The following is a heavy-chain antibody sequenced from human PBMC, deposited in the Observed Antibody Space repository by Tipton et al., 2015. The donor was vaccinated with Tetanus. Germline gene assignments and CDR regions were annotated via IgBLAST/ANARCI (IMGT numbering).Heavy chain of an antibody. J-gene: IGHJ4*02. Sequence: QLVQSGGGLIQPGGSLRLSCAASGFTVSSNYMSWVRQAPGKGLEWVSVIYSGGSTYYADSVKGRFTISRDNSKNTLYLQMNSLRAVDTAVYYSAREALYHYDSSGSFVYWGQGTLVAVSS. V-gene: IGHV3-53*01. D-gene: IGHD3-22*01. CDR2: IYSGGST. CDR1: GFTVSSNY. CDR3: AREALYHYDSSGSFVY.